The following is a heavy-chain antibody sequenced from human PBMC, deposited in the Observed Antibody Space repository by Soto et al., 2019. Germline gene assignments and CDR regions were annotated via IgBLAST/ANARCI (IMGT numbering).Heavy chain of an antibody. CDR3: ARSRNTPFDY. CDR2: ISDSDGST. CDR1: GFTFRSYA. D-gene: IGHD5-18*01. J-gene: IGHJ4*02. V-gene: IGHV3-23*01. Sequence: PGGSLRLSCAASGFTFRSYAMGWVRQAPGKGLEWVSGISDSDGSTYYADSVKGRFTISRDDSKNTLYLQMNSLRAEDTAVFYCARSRNTPFDYWGQGTLVTVSS.